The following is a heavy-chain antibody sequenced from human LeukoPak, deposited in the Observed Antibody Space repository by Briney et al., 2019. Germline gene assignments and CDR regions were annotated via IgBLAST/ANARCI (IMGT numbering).Heavy chain of an antibody. CDR2: IYYSGST. Sequence: KSSETLSLTCTVSGGSISSYYWSWIRQPPGKGLEWIGYIYYSGSTNYNPSLKSRLTISVDTSKKQFSLKLSSVTAADTAVYYCARSFWSYQMDVWGKGTTVTVSS. CDR3: ARSFWSYQMDV. V-gene: IGHV4-59*01. J-gene: IGHJ6*03. D-gene: IGHD3-3*01. CDR1: GGSISSYY.